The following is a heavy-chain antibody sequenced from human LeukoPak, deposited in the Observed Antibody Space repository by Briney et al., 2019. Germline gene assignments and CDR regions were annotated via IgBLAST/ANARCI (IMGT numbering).Heavy chain of an antibody. CDR3: ARDPPYSGYATLYYFDY. D-gene: IGHD5-12*01. J-gene: IGHJ4*02. CDR2: INPSGGST. V-gene: IGHV1-46*01. Sequence: RWASVKVSCKASGYTFTSYYMHWVRQAPGQGLEWMGIINPSGGSTSYAQKFQGRVTMTRDMSTSTVYMELSRLRSDDTAVYYCARDPPYSGYATLYYFDYWGQGTLVTVSS. CDR1: GYTFTSYY.